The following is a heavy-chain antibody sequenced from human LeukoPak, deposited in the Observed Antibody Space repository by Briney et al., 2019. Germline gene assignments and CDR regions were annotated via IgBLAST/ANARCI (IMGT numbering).Heavy chain of an antibody. D-gene: IGHD2-2*01. J-gene: IGHJ6*03. CDR2: ISSSGRYT. CDR3: ARDGCGDSSNSCLFNYYYYYMDV. CDR1: GFSFSDSY. V-gene: IGHV3-11*06. Sequence: GGSLRLSCAASGFSFSDSYMSWIRQAPGKGLEWVSYISSSGRYTYYADSVKGRFTVSRDNAKNSVYLQLNSLRADDTAVYYCARDGCGDSSNSCLFNYYYYYMDVWGKGTTVTVSS.